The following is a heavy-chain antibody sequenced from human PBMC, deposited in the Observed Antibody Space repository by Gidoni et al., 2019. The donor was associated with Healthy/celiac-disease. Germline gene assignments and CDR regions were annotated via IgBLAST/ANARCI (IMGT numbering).Heavy chain of an antibody. CDR3: AKDSGDYNFDY. J-gene: IGHJ4*02. V-gene: IGHV3-30*18. D-gene: IGHD4-17*01. CDR1: GFTFSSYG. CDR2: ISYDGSNK. Sequence: QVQLVESGGGVVQPGRSLSLSCAASGFTFSSYGMHWVRQAPGKGLEGVAVISYDGSNKYYADSVKGRFTISRDNSKNTLYLQMNSLRAEDTAVYYCAKDSGDYNFDYWGQGTLVTVSS.